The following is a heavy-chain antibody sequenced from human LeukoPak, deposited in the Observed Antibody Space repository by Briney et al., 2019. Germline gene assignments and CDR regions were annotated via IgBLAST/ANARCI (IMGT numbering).Heavy chain of an antibody. Sequence: PSETLSLTCTVSGGSISSHYWSWIRQPPGKGLEWIGYIYYSGRTNYNHSLNSRVTISVDTSKNQFSLKLSSVTAADTAVYYCARGVYDFWSGYYYYYYMDVWAKGPRSPSP. CDR2: IYYSGRT. CDR1: GGSISSHY. V-gene: IGHV4-59*11. D-gene: IGHD3-3*01. J-gene: IGHJ6*03. CDR3: ARGVYDFWSGYYYYYYMDV.